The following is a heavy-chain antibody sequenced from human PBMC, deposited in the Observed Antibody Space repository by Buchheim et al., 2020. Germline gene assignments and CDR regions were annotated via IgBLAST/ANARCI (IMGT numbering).Heavy chain of an antibody. V-gene: IGHV3-30*03. J-gene: IGHJ4*02. CDR3: ARVAVILGNNNIDH. CDR2: ISFDGSDK. CDR1: GFLFRNSG. D-gene: IGHD3/OR15-3a*01. Sequence: QVVLAESGGGVVQPGRSLRLSCAASGFLFRNSGMHWVRQAPGKGLEWVAFISFDGSDKYYADSVKGRFTVGRDNSKNKLYLMATTLRAEDTALYYCARVAVILGNNNIDHWGQGTL.